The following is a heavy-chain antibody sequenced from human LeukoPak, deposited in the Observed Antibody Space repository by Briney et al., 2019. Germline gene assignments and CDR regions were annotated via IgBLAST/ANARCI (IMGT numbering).Heavy chain of an antibody. CDR3: ARDASGSGSYYYYYYGMDV. Sequence: HPGGSLRLSCAAAGFTFSSYAMHWFRQAPGKGLEGVAFISYDGSNKYYADSVKGRFTISRDNSKNTLYLQMNSLRTEDTAVYYCARDASGSGSYYYYYYGMDVWGQGTTVTVSS. CDR1: GFTFSSYA. J-gene: IGHJ6*02. D-gene: IGHD3-10*01. CDR2: ISYDGSNK. V-gene: IGHV3-30-3*01.